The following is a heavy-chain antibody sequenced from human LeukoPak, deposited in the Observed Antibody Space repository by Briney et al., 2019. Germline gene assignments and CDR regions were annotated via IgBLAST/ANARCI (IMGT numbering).Heavy chain of an antibody. CDR3: ARVKLLRFLEWSPDY. D-gene: IGHD3-3*01. V-gene: IGHV4-34*01. J-gene: IGHJ4*02. Sequence: PGGSLRLSCAASGFTFSDYYMSWIRQPPGKGLEWIGEINHSGSTNYNPSLKSRVTISVDTSKNQFSLKLSSVTAADTAVYYCARVKLLRFLEWSPDYWGQGTLVTVSS. CDR2: INHSGST. CDR1: GFTFSDYY.